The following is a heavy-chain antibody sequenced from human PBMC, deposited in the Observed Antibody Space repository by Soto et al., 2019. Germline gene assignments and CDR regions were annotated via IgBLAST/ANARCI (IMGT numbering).Heavy chain of an antibody. J-gene: IGHJ4*02. CDR1: GGSFSGFF. V-gene: IGHV4-34*01. Sequence: PSETLSLTCTVSGGSFSGFFWTWIRQPPGKGLEWIGEINHSGTTNYNSSLKSRVTISQDMSENQFSLSLTSLTVADTAVYYCVRGQWLPRGEYWGQGTLVTVSS. CDR2: INHSGTT. CDR3: VRGQWLPRGEY. D-gene: IGHD6-19*01.